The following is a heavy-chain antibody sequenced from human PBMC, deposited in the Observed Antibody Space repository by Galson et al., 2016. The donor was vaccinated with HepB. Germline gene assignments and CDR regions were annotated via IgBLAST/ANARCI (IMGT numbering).Heavy chain of an antibody. CDR2: IWFDGSNK. CDR1: GFSFSSYG. CDR3: ARERGASTGYYFDY. J-gene: IGHJ4*02. Sequence: SLRLSCAASGFSFSSYGMHWVRQAPGKGLEWVAVIWFDGSNKYYADSVKGRFTISRDNSKNTLFLQMSSLTAEDTAVYYCARERGASTGYYFDYWGQGALVTVSS. D-gene: IGHD2-2*01. V-gene: IGHV3-33*01.